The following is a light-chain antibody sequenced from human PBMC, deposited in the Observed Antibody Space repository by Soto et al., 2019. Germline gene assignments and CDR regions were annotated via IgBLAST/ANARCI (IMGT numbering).Light chain of an antibody. CDR3: SSYISSSPPLYV. Sequence: QSVLTQPAPVSGSPGESIALSCTGTRSEVGGYNYVSWYQHYPGKAPKVMIYDVTNRPSGVSNRFSGSKSANTASLTISGLQAEDEADYYCSSYISSSPPLYVFGTGTKVTVL. CDR1: RSEVGGYNY. V-gene: IGLV2-14*03. J-gene: IGLJ1*01. CDR2: DVT.